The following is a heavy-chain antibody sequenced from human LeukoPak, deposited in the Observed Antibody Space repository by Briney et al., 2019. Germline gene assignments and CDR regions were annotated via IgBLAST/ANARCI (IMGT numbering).Heavy chain of an antibody. Sequence: PGRSLRLSCAASGFTFSSYAMSWVRQAPGKGLEWVSAISGSGGSTYYADSVKGRFTISRDNSKNTLYLQMNSLRAEDTAVYYCAKDRLDYGDYPYYFDYWGQGTLVTVSS. CDR3: AKDRLDYGDYPYYFDY. V-gene: IGHV3-23*01. D-gene: IGHD4-17*01. CDR2: ISGSGGST. CDR1: GFTFSSYA. J-gene: IGHJ4*02.